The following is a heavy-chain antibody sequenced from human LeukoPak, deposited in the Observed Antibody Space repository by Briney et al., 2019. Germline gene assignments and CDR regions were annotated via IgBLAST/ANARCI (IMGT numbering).Heavy chain of an antibody. V-gene: IGHV3-7*01. CDR2: TKHDGSGP. J-gene: IGHJ4*02. CDR3: ARAREITVSGTDYFDY. Sequence: GGSLRLSCAVPGFTFSNYWMTWVRQAPGKGLEWVANTKHDGSGPSYLDSVRGRFTISRDNARNSLSLQMTSLRAEDTAVYYCARAREITVSGTDYFDYWGQGTLVTVSS. CDR1: GFTFSNYW. D-gene: IGHD6-19*01.